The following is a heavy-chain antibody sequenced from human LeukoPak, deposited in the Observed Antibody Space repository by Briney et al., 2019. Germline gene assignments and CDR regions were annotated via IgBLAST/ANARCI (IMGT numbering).Heavy chain of an antibody. J-gene: IGHJ5*02. V-gene: IGHV4-59*12. Sequence: SETLSLTCTVSGGSISSYYWSWIRQPPGKGLEWIGYIYHSGSTYYNPSLKSRVTISVDRSKNQFSLKLSSVTAADTAVYYCARTVQYNWFDPWGQGTLVTVSS. CDR3: ARTVQYNWFDP. CDR2: IYHSGST. CDR1: GGSISSYY. D-gene: IGHD6-6*01.